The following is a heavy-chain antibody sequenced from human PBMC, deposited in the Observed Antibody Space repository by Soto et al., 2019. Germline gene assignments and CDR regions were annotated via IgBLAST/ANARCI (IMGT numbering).Heavy chain of an antibody. V-gene: IGHV1-69*02. CDR1: GGTFSSYT. CDR3: ARVKVTMVRGVIVYYYYGMDV. J-gene: IGHJ6*02. CDR2: IIPILGIA. D-gene: IGHD3-10*01. Sequence: SVKVSCKASGGTFSSYTISWVRQAPGQGLEWMGRIIPILGIANYAQKFQGRVTITADKSTSTAYMELSSLRSEDTAVYYCARVKVTMVRGVIVYYYYGMDVWGQGTTVTVSS.